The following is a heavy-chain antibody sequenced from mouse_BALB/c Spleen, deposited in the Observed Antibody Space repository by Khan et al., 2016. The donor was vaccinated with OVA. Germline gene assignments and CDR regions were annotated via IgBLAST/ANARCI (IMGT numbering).Heavy chain of an antibody. CDR2: ILPGSDSP. J-gene: IGHJ3*01. CDR3: ARHGGGYFSWFAY. Sequence: QVQLQQSGTELLKPGASVKISCKATGYTFSSYWIEWIKQRSGHGLEWIGEILPGSDSPNYNERFMGKATFTADTSSNTAYMQISSLTSEDSAVYSSARHGGGYFSWFAYWGQGTLVTVSA. CDR1: GYTFSSYW. D-gene: IGHD2-3*01. V-gene: IGHV1-9*01.